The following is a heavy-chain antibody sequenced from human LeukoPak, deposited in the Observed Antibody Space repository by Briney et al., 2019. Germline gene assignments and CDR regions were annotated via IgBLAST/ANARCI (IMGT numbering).Heavy chain of an antibody. CDR1: GFTFSGYG. J-gene: IGHJ6*02. V-gene: IGHV3-21*01. Sequence: GGSLRLSCAASGFTFSGYGMNWVRQAPGKGLEWVSSISSSSCCIYYADSVKGRCSISRDSAKNSLYLQMNSLRAEDTAVYYCTRDRKLRFLEWYKGPTYYYGMDVWGQGTTVTVSS. CDR2: ISSSSCCI. D-gene: IGHD3-3*01. CDR3: TRDRKLRFLEWYKGPTYYYGMDV.